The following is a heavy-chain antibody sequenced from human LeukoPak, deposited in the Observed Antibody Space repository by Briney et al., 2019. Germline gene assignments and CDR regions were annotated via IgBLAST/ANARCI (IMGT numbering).Heavy chain of an antibody. J-gene: IGHJ6*03. CDR1: GFTFSSYA. CDR3: ARDAIFGVVIIRAGYMDV. Sequence: PGRSLRLSCAASGFTFSSYAMHWARQAPGKGLEWVAVISYDGSNKYYADSVKGRFTISRDNSKNTLYLQMNSLRAEDTAVYYCARDAIFGVVIIRAGYMDVWGKGTTVTVSS. CDR2: ISYDGSNK. D-gene: IGHD3-3*01. V-gene: IGHV3-30*01.